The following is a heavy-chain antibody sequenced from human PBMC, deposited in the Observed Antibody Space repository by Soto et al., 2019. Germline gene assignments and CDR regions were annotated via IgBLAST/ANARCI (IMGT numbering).Heavy chain of an antibody. D-gene: IGHD4-17*01. CDR3: ARGDGGWYFDL. Sequence: QVQLVQSGAEVKKPGASVKVSCRASGFTLSTYGISWVRQAPGQGLEWMGWINGRGSYAQKFQGRVTMTTDTSTNIAYLELRSLTSDDTAVDYCARGDGGWYFDLWGRGTLVTVSA. CDR1: GFTLSTYG. V-gene: IGHV1-18*01. J-gene: IGHJ2*01. CDR2: INGRG.